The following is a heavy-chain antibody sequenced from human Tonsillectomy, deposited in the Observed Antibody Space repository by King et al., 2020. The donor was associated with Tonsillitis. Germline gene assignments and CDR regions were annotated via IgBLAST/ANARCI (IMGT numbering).Heavy chain of an antibody. V-gene: IGHV6-1*01. CDR3: ASDFLLLFGDLYVNSFYGMDV. D-gene: IGHD3-10*01. J-gene: IGHJ6*02. CDR1: GDSVSSNSAA. CDR2: TYYRSKWYN. Sequence: VQLQQSGPGLVKPSQTLSLTCAISGDSVSSNSAAWNWIRQSPSRGLEWLGRTYYRSKWYNDYAVSVKSRITINPDTSKNKFSLQLNYVTPADTAVYYCASDFLLLFGDLYVNSFYGMDVWGQGTTVTVSS.